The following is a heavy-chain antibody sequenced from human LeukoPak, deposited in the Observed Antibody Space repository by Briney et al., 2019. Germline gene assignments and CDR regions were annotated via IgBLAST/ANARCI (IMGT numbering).Heavy chain of an antibody. CDR2: ISYDGSNK. Sequence: PGRSLRLSCAASGFTFSSYAMHWVRQAPGKGLEWVAVISYDGSNKYYADSVKGRFTISRDNSKNTLYLQMNSLRAKDTAVYYCARGAGFIESSSWLDYWGQGTLVTVSS. CDR3: ARGAGFIESSSWLDY. D-gene: IGHD6-13*01. CDR1: GFTFSSYA. J-gene: IGHJ4*02. V-gene: IGHV3-30-3*01.